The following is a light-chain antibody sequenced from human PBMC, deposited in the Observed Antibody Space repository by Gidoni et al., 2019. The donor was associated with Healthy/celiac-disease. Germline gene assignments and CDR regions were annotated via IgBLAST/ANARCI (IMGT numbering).Light chain of an antibody. J-gene: IGLJ2*01. CDR3: QSYDSSNHVV. CDR2: EDN. V-gene: IGLV6-57*02. Sequence: FMLTQPHSVSESPGKTVTISCTGSSGSIASNYVQWYQQRPGSAPTTVIYEDNQRPSGVPDRFSGSIDSSSNSASLPISGLKTEDEADYYCQSYDSSNHVVFGGWTKLTVL. CDR1: SGSIASNY.